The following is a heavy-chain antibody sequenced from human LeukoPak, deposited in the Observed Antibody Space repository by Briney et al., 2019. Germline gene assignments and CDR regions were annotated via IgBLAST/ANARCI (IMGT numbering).Heavy chain of an antibody. CDR3: ASTSGWYEPIDY. V-gene: IGHV3-7*01. CDR2: IKQDGSEQ. Sequence: GGSLRLSCAASRFTFSSYWMTWVRQAPGKGLEWVANIKQDGSEQYYAGSVKGRFTISRDNTKNSLFLQMNSLRAEDTAVYYCASTSGWYEPIDYWGQGTLVTVSS. J-gene: IGHJ4*02. D-gene: IGHD6-19*01. CDR1: RFTFSSYW.